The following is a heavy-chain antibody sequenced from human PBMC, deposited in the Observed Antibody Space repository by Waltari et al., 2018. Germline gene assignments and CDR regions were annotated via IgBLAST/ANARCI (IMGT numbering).Heavy chain of an antibody. V-gene: IGHV1-58*01. CDR3: AAGNVPSFSSGWYPLFDY. CDR1: GFTFTSSA. Sequence: QMQLVQSGPEVKKPGTSVKVSCKASGFTFTSSAVQWVRQARGQRLEWIGWIVVGSGNTNYAKKFQARVTITRDMSTSTAYMELSSLRSEDTAVYYCAAGNVPSFSSGWYPLFDYWGQGTLVTVSS. D-gene: IGHD6-19*01. J-gene: IGHJ4*02. CDR2: IVVGSGNT.